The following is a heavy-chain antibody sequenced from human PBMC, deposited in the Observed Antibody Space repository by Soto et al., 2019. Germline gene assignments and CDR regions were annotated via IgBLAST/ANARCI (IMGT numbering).Heavy chain of an antibody. V-gene: IGHV4-31*03. Sequence: SETLSLTCTVSGGSISSGGYYWSWIRQHPGKGLEWIGYIYYSGSTNYNPSLKSRVTMSVDTSKNQFSLKLSSVTAADTAVYYCARTSRFDCWGQGTLVTVSS. D-gene: IGHD6-6*01. CDR1: GGSISSGGYY. J-gene: IGHJ4*02. CDR2: IYYSGST. CDR3: ARTSRFDC.